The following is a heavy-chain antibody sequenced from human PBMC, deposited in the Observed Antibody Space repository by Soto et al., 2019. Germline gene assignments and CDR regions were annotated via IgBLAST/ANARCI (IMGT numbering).Heavy chain of an antibody. J-gene: IGHJ3*02. CDR2: IKQDGSEK. Sequence: GGSLRLSCAASGFTFSSYWMSWVRQAPGKGLEWVANIKQDGSEKYYVDSVKGRFTISRDNAKNSLYLQMNSLRAEDTAVYYCATHSSGYYYAFDIWGQGTMVTVSS. D-gene: IGHD3-22*01. CDR3: ATHSSGYYYAFDI. CDR1: GFTFSSYW. V-gene: IGHV3-7*03.